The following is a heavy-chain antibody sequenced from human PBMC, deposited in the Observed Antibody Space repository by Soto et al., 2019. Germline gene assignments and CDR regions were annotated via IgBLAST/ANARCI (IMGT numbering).Heavy chain of an antibody. V-gene: IGHV4-59*01. D-gene: IGHD5-12*01. J-gene: IGHJ4*02. CDR3: TTDLDIGRRGYGQSNV. CDR2: VYFSGST. Sequence: PSETLSLTCTISGGSISSYYWSWIRQTPGKGLEWIGYVYFSGSTNYNPSLKSRVLISIDTSRNQFSLKLNSVTAADTAVYYCTTDLDIGRRGYGQSNVWGQG. CDR1: GGSISSYY.